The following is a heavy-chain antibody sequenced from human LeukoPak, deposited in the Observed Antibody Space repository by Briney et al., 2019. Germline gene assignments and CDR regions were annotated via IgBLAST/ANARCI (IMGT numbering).Heavy chain of an antibody. V-gene: IGHV3-53*01. CDR3: AREDTAKGAFDP. CDR2: IYSGGST. Sequence: GGSLRLSCAASGFTFSSNYMSWVRQAPGKGLEWVSVIYSGGSTYYADSVKGRFTISRDNSKNTLYLQMNSLRAEDTAVYYCAREDTAKGAFDPWGQGTLVTVSS. J-gene: IGHJ5*02. CDR1: GFTFSSNY. D-gene: IGHD5-18*01.